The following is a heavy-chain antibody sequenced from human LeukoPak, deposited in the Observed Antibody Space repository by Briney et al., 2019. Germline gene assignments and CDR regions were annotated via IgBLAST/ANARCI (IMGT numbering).Heavy chain of an antibody. V-gene: IGHV3-48*03. CDR1: GFTFNTFE. Sequence: GGSLRLSCAASGFTFNTFEMNWVRQAPGKGLEWVSYISSTGNTIYYADSVKGRFTISRDNSKNTLYLQMNSLRAEDTAVYYCAKHSSAPGWGFDYWGQGTLVTVSS. CDR2: ISSTGNTI. J-gene: IGHJ4*02. CDR3: AKHSSAPGWGFDY. D-gene: IGHD6-25*01.